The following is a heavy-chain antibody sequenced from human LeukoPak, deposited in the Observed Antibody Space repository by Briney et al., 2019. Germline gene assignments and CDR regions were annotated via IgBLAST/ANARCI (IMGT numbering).Heavy chain of an antibody. Sequence: GGSLRLSCAASGFTFSSYGMHWVRQAPGKGLEWVAFIRYDGSNKYYADSVRGRFTISRDNSKNTLYLQMNSLRAEDTAVYYCAKATIFGVVTLFDYWGQGTLVTVSS. J-gene: IGHJ4*02. V-gene: IGHV3-30*02. CDR2: IRYDGSNK. D-gene: IGHD3-3*01. CDR3: AKATIFGVVTLFDY. CDR1: GFTFSSYG.